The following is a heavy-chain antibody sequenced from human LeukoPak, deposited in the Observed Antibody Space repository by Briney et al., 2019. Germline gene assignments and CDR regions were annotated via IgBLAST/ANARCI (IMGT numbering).Heavy chain of an antibody. CDR2: MNPNSGNT. CDR3: ARDGGYTSSWYVPGWVNNYYYGMDV. Sequence: ASVKVSCKASGYTFTSYDINWMRQATGQGLEWMGRMNPNSGNTGYAQKFQGRVTMTRNTSISTAYMELSSLRSEDTAVYYCARDGGYTSSWYVPGWVNNYYYGMDVWGQGTTVTVSS. V-gene: IGHV1-8*01. D-gene: IGHD6-13*01. J-gene: IGHJ6*02. CDR1: GYTFTSYD.